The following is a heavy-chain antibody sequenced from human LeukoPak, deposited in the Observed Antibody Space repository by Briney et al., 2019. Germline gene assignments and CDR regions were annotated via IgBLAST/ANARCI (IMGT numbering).Heavy chain of an antibody. CDR2: IYYSGST. CDR1: GGSISSYY. Sequence: SETLSLTCTVSGGSISSYYWSWIRQPPGKGLEWIGYIYYSGSTNYNPSLKSRVTISVDTSKNQFSLKLSSVTAADTAVYYCARDPTVTTKYYYYGMDVWGQGTTVTVSS. V-gene: IGHV4-59*01. D-gene: IGHD4-17*01. CDR3: ARDPTVTTKYYYYGMDV. J-gene: IGHJ6*02.